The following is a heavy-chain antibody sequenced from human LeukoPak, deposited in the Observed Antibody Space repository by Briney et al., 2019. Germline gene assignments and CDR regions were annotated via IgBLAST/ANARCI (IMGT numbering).Heavy chain of an antibody. D-gene: IGHD1-26*01. CDR1: GFTLSDHY. CDR2: TRNKANSYTT. J-gene: IGHJ4*02. CDR3: VRVARSYNLDY. V-gene: IGHV3-72*01. Sequence: GGSLRLSCAASGFTLSDHYMDWVRQAPGKGLEWVGRTRNKANSYTTEYAASVKGRFTISRDDSKNSLYLQMNSLKTADTAVYYCVRVARSYNLDYWGQGTLVTVSS.